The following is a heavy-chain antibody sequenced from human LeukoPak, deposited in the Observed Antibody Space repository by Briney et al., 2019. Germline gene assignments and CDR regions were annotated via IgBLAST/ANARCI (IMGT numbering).Heavy chain of an antibody. J-gene: IGHJ3*02. V-gene: IGHV4-39*07. D-gene: IGHD5-24*01. CDR2: IYYSGST. CDR3: ARGVEMATVFPHYDAFDI. Sequence: SETLSLTCTVSGGSISSSSYYWGWIRQPPGKGLEWIGSIYYSGSTYYNPSLKSRVTISVDTSKNQFSLKLSSVTAADTAVYYCARGVEMATVFPHYDAFDIWGQGTMVTVSS. CDR1: GGSISSSSYY.